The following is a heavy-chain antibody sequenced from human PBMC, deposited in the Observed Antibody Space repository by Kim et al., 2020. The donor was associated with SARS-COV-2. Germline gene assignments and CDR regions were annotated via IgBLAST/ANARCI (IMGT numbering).Heavy chain of an antibody. CDR3: ARGGGHYSGYLGNWFDP. CDR2: IYHSGST. CDR1: GGSISSGGYS. V-gene: IGHV4-30-2*01. J-gene: IGHJ5*02. D-gene: IGHD5-12*01. Sequence: SETLSLTCAVSGGSISSGGYSWSWIRQPPGKGLEWIGYIYHSGSTYYNPSLKSRVTISVDRSKNQFSLKMSSVTAADTAVYYCARGGGHYSGYLGNWFDPWGQRNLGTLSS.